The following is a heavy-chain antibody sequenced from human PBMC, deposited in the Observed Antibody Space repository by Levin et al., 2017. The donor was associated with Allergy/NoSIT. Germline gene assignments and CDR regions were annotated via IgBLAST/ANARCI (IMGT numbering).Heavy chain of an antibody. Sequence: PGGSLRLSCAASGFTFSGSAMHWVRQASGKGLEWVGRIRSKANSYATAYAASVKGRFTISRDDSKNTAYLQMNSLKTEDTAVYYCTSPPGTGYYKRGGGDYYYYMDVWGKGTTVTVSS. J-gene: IGHJ6*03. CDR3: TSPPGTGYYKRGGGDYYYYMDV. CDR1: GFTFSGSA. CDR2: IRSKANSYAT. D-gene: IGHD3-9*01. V-gene: IGHV3-73*01.